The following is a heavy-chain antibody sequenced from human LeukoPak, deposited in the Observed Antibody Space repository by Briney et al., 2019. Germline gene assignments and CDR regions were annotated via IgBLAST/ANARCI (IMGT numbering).Heavy chain of an antibody. CDR3: ARDRGNWNYNGPLRY. D-gene: IGHD1-7*01. J-gene: IGHJ4*02. Sequence: PGGSLRLSCAASGFTVSSNYMSWVRQAPGKGLEWVSVIYSGGSTYYADSVKGRFTISRDNSKNTLYLQMNSLRAEDTAVYYCARDRGNWNYNGPLRYWGQGTLVTVSS. CDR2: IYSGGST. V-gene: IGHV3-66*01. CDR1: GFTVSSNY.